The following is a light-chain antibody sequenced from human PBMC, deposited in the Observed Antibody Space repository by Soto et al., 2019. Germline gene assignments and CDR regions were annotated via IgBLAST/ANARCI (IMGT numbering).Light chain of an antibody. CDR2: LTS. Sequence: DIQMTQSPTSLSASVGDGATITCRASQSSAHYLSWYQQKPGKATRLLIYLTSNLQTGVPSRFSGSGSGTDFTLTISSLQPEDFATYYCQQSYSIPWTFGQGTKVDIK. CDR3: QQSYSIPWT. V-gene: IGKV1-39*01. CDR1: QSSAHY. J-gene: IGKJ1*01.